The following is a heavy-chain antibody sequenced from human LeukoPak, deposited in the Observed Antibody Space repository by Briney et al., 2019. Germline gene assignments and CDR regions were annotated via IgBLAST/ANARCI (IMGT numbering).Heavy chain of an antibody. V-gene: IGHV4-59*08. CDR1: GGSISSYY. CDR2: IYYSGST. Sequence: PSETLSLTCTVSGGSISSYYWSWIRQPPGKGLEWIGYIYYSGSTNYNPSLKSRVTISVDTSKNQFSLKLSSVTAADTAVYYCARLVSGDYTFDYWGQGTLVTVSS. J-gene: IGHJ4*02. CDR3: ARLVSGDYTFDY. D-gene: IGHD4-17*01.